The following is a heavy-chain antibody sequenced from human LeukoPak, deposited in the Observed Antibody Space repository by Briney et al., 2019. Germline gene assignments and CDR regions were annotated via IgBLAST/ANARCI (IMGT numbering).Heavy chain of an antibody. CDR3: ATRYCTIAARRASSHHCFDD. CDR1: GFTLRSYT. V-gene: IGHV3-30-3*01. J-gene: IGHJ6*04. Sequence: GGSLRLSCAASGFTLRSYTMNWVRQAPGKGLEWVAVISYDGSNKYYADSVKGRFTISRDNSKNTLYLQMNSLRAEDTAVYYCATRYCTIAARRASSHHCFDDWGKGTTVIVSS. CDR2: ISYDGSNK. D-gene: IGHD2-8*01.